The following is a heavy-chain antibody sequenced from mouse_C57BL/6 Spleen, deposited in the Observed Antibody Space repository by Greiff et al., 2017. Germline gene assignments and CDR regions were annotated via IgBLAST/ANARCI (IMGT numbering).Heavy chain of an antibody. V-gene: IGHV1-69*01. CDR3: ARRGVYLDY. J-gene: IGHJ2*01. CDR1: GYTFTSSW. Sequence: QVQLQQPGAELVMPGASVKLSCKASGYTFTSSWMHWVKQRPGQGLEWIGEIDPSDSYTNYNQKFKGKSTLTVDKSSSTAYMQLSSLTSEDSAVYYCARRGVYLDYWGQGTTLTVSS. CDR2: IDPSDSYT.